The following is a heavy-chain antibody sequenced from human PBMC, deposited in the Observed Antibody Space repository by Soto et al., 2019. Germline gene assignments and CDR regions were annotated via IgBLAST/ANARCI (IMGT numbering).Heavy chain of an antibody. CDR3: VRDSRLSIDGFDI. CDR1: GLSISSGYY. CDR2: MFHRGDT. D-gene: IGHD2-15*01. Sequence: SETLSLTCDVSGLSISSGYYWGWIRQSPGEGLEWIASMFHRGDTLYNPSLKSRVTIAVDTSKIHVSLEMTSVTAADTAMYYCVRDSRLSIDGFDIWGQGTVGTVSS. V-gene: IGHV4-38-2*02. J-gene: IGHJ3*02.